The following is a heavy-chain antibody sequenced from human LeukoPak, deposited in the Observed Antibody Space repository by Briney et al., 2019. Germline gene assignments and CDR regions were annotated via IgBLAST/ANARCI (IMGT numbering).Heavy chain of an antibody. V-gene: IGHV1-8*02. CDR2: MNPNSGNT. J-gene: IGHJ5*02. CDR1: GYTFTSYD. Sequence: ASVTVSCKASGYTFTSYDINWVRQATGQGLEWMGWMNPNSGNTGYAQKFQGRVTMTRNTSISTAYMELSSLRSEDTAVYYCARNGVVVPAAILRDNWFDPWGQGTLVTVSS. CDR3: ARNGVVVPAAILRDNWFDP. D-gene: IGHD2-2*02.